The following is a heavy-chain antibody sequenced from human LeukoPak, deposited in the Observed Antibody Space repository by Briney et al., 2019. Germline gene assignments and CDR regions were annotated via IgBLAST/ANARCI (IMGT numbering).Heavy chain of an antibody. CDR1: GGSISGYY. Sequence: PSETLSLTCTVSGGSISGYYWSWIRQPAGKGLEWIGRVYTSGSTNYNPSLKSRVTMSIDTSKNQFSLNLSSVTAADTAVYYCASLYDSSGADYWGQGTLVTVSS. J-gene: IGHJ4*02. D-gene: IGHD3-22*01. CDR3: ASLYDSSGADY. V-gene: IGHV4-4*07. CDR2: VYTSGST.